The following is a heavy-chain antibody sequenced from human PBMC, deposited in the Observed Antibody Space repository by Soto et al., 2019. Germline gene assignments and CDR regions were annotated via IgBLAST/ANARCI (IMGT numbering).Heavy chain of an antibody. V-gene: IGHV3-23*01. CDR2: ITNSGDST. CDR3: VTGSAGSCYSPLDN. D-gene: IGHD2-15*01. J-gene: IGHJ4*02. Sequence: GSLRLSCAASGFTFSTHGMTWGRQAPGRGLEWVSAITNSGDSTYYAGSVKGRFTISRDNSKNMLYLQMNSLRADDTAIYYCVTGSAGSCYSPLDNWGQGTLVTVAS. CDR1: GFTFSTHG.